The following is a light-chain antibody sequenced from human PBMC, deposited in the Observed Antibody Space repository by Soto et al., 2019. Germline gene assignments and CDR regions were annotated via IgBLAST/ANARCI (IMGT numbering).Light chain of an antibody. V-gene: IGKV3-11*01. CDR1: QSVSSY. Sequence: EIVLTQSPATLSLSPGERATLSCRASQSVSSYLAWYQQKPGQAPRLLIYYASNRATGIPSRFSGSGSGTDLTLTIIILETVDVAVYHWQHRCNSHLTFGQWTRLEIK. CDR2: YAS. J-gene: IGKJ5*01. CDR3: QHRCNSHLT.